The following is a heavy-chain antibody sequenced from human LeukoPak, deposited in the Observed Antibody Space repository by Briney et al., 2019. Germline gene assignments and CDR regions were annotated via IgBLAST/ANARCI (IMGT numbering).Heavy chain of an antibody. D-gene: IGHD5-24*01. V-gene: IGHV4-30-2*01. CDR1: GGSISSGGYS. CDR3: ARGEMATTPYYFDY. Sequence: SQTLSLTCAVSGGSISSGGYSWSWIRQPPGKGLEWIGYIYHSGSTYYNPSLKSRVTISVDRSKNQFSLKLSSVTAADTAVYYCARGEMATTPYYFDYWGQGTVVTVSS. CDR2: IYHSGST. J-gene: IGHJ4*02.